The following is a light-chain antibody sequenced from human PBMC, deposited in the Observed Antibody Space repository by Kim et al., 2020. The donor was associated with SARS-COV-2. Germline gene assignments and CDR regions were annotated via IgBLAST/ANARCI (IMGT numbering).Light chain of an antibody. Sequence: ELTQPPSASGTPGQRVTISCSGSNSNIESTYIYWFQQFPRAAPKLLIYYNNQRPSGVPARFSGSRSGTSASLAISGLRSEDEADYYCAAWDGSLSVWVFGGGTQLTVL. CDR3: AAWDGSLSVWV. CDR2: YNN. J-gene: IGLJ3*02. V-gene: IGLV1-47*02. CDR1: NSNIESTY.